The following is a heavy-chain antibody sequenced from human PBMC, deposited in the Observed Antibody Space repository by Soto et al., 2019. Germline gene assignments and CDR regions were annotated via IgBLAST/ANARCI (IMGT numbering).Heavy chain of an antibody. Sequence: QVQLQESGPGLVKPSETLSLTCSVSGVSISSYYWCWIRQPPGKGLEWIAYMDYSGNTYYNPSLRSRVTMSGDKSKNHLSLRLSSVTAADRAVYYCATHYSDWAFDNWGQGTLVTVSS. J-gene: IGHJ4*02. CDR2: MDYSGNT. D-gene: IGHD1-26*01. V-gene: IGHV4-59*08. CDR3: ATHYSDWAFDN. CDR1: GVSISSYY.